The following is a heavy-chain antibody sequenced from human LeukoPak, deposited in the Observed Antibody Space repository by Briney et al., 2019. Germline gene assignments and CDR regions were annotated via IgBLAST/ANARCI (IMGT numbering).Heavy chain of an antibody. CDR3: ARDGTSSWPPTFFDY. Sequence: SETLSLTCTVSGGSINNYYWNWIRQSPGKGLEWIGYISYNGLTHYNPSLKSRVTISVDTSKNQFSLRLSSVTAADTAVYYCARDGTSSWPPTFFDYWGQGRLVTVSS. V-gene: IGHV4-59*01. CDR2: ISYNGLT. CDR1: GGSINNYY. D-gene: IGHD6-13*01. J-gene: IGHJ4*02.